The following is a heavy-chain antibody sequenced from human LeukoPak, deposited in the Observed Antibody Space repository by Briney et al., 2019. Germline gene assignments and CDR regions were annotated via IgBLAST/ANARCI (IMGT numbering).Heavy chain of an antibody. D-gene: IGHD1-26*01. J-gene: IGHJ4*02. V-gene: IGHV3-11*01. CDR2: ISSSGSTI. CDR3: ARDGNYYVPWNDY. CDR1: GFTVSSNY. Sequence: GGSLRLSCAASGFTVSSNYMSWIRQAPGKGLEWVSYISSSGSTIYYADSVKGRFTISRDNAKNSLYLQMNSLRAEDTAVYYCARDGNYYVPWNDYWGQGTLVTVSS.